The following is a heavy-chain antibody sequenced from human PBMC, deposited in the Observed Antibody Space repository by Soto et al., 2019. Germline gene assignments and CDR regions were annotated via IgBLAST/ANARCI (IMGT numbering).Heavy chain of an antibody. V-gene: IGHV3-72*01. D-gene: IGHD2-8*01. CDR2: SRNRVNSHTT. CDR1: GFTFSDHY. Sequence: EVQLVESGGGLVQSGGSLRLSCAASGFTFSDHYMDWVRQAPGKGLEWVARSRNRVNSHTTEYAASVKGRFTFSRAESTISLCLRMNRLTGEDTVVYYCTRGLMGGAPCYARPGRDVWGQGTTVTVSS. J-gene: IGHJ6*01. CDR3: TRGLMGGAPCYARPGRDV.